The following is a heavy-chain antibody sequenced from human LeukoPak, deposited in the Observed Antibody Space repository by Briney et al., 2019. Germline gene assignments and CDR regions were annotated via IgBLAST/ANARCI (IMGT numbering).Heavy chain of an antibody. CDR3: ARETPAGNDY. D-gene: IGHD3-10*01. Sequence: PGGPLRLSCAASGFTFSSYSMNWVRQAPGKGLEWVSSISSSSSYIYYADSVKGRFTISRDNAKNSLYLQMNSLRAEDMAVYYCARETPAGNDYWGQGTLVTVSS. J-gene: IGHJ4*02. CDR1: GFTFSSYS. V-gene: IGHV3-21*01. CDR2: ISSSSSYI.